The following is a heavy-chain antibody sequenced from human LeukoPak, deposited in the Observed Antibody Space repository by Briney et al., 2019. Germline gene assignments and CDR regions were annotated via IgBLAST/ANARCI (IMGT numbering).Heavy chain of an antibody. D-gene: IGHD3-16*01. CDR1: GGTFSSYG. J-gene: IGHJ4*02. CDR2: IIPIFRRA. V-gene: IGHV1-69*01. Sequence: SVKVSCKVSGGTFSSYGFSWVRQAPGQGLEWMGGIIPIFRRANYAQKFQDRRTITADESTTEVYMELTRLKSDDTAIYYCARVGEFGINSAMVLPDWGQGSLVTVSS. CDR3: ARVGEFGINSAMVLPD.